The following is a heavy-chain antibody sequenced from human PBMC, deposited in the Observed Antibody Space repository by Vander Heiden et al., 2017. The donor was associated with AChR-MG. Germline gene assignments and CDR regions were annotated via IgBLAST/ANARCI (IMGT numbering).Heavy chain of an antibody. CDR3: ARAGHCSGGSCYSGVNWFDP. J-gene: IGHJ5*02. CDR2: IYYSGST. Sequence: QVQLQESGPGLVKPSATLSLTCTVSGGSVSSGSYYWSWIRQPPGKGLEWIGYIYYSGSTNYNPSLKSRVTISVDTSKNQFSLKLSSVTAADTAVYYCARAGHCSGGSCYSGVNWFDPWDQGTLVTVSS. V-gene: IGHV4-61*01. D-gene: IGHD2-15*01. CDR1: GGSVSSGSYY.